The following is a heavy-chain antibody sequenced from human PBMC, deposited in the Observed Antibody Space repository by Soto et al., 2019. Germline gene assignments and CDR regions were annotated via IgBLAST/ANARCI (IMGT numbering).Heavy chain of an antibody. CDR2: INPNSGGT. CDR3: ARTGVTTPTHDAFDI. CDR1: GYTFTGYY. V-gene: IGHV1-2*04. D-gene: IGHD4-17*01. Sequence: GASVKVSCKASGYTFTGYYMHWVRQAPGQGLEWMGWINPNSGGTNYAQKFQGWVTMTRDTSISTAYMELSRLRSDDTAVYYCARTGVTTPTHDAFDIWGQGTMVTVSS. J-gene: IGHJ3*02.